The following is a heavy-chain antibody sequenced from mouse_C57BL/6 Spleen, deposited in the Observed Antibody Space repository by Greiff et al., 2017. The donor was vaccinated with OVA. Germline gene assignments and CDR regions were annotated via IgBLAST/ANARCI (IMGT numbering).Heavy chain of an antibody. D-gene: IGHD2-5*01. CDR1: GFTFSSYG. CDR2: ISSGGSYT. CDR3: ARHDYSKGVDAMDY. V-gene: IGHV5-6*01. J-gene: IGHJ4*01. Sequence: EVQRVESGGDLVKPGGSLKLSCAASGFTFSSYGMSWVRQTPDKRLEWVATISSGGSYTYYPDSVKGRFTISRDNAKNTLYLQMSSLKSEDTAMYYCARHDYSKGVDAMDYWGQGTSVTVSS.